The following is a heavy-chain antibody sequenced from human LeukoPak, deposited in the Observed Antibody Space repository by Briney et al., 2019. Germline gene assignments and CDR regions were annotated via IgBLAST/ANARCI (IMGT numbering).Heavy chain of an antibody. CDR2: ISSSSSYI. Sequence: PGGSLRLSCAASGFTSSSYSMNWVRQAPGNGLEWVSSISSSSSYIYYADSVKGRFTISRDNAKNSLYLQMNSLRAEDTAVYYCARYSGYGTGYWGQGTLVTVSS. CDR3: ARYSGYGTGY. D-gene: IGHD5-12*01. J-gene: IGHJ4*02. CDR1: GFTSSSYS. V-gene: IGHV3-21*01.